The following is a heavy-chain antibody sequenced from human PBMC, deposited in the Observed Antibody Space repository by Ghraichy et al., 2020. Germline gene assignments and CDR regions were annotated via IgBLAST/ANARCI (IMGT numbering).Heavy chain of an antibody. CDR1: GFTFSSYA. V-gene: IGHV3-23*01. D-gene: IGHD3-3*01. J-gene: IGHJ4*02. CDR3: AKDSGGSYYDFWSGYYAKLHFDY. Sequence: GGSLRLSCAASGFTFSSYAMSWVRQAPGKGLEWVSAISGSGGSTYYADSVKGRFTISRDNSNNTLYLQMNSLRAEDTAVYYCAKDSGGSYYDFWSGYYAKLHFDYWGQGTLVTVSS. CDR2: ISGSGGST.